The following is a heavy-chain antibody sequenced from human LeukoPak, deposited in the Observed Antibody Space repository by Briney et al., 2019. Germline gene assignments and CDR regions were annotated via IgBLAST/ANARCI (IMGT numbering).Heavy chain of an antibody. Sequence: SETLSPTCTVSGGSISSYYWSWIRRPPGKGLEWIGNIYYSGSPNYNPSLKSRVTISVDTSKNQFSLKLSSVTAADTAVYYCARDTAAGIWGQGTLVTVSS. CDR2: IYYSGSP. V-gene: IGHV4-59*01. CDR3: ARDTAAGI. D-gene: IGHD6-13*01. CDR1: GGSISSYY. J-gene: IGHJ4*02.